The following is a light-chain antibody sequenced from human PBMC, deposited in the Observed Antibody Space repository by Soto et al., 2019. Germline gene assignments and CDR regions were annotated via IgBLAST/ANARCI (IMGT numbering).Light chain of an antibody. J-gene: IGKJ1*01. CDR3: LQVSSFPRQ. CDR2: AAS. CDR1: QDMVGR. V-gene: IGKV1-12*01. Sequence: DIHITQSPYSVSASVGDRITITFRASQDMVGRLACFQQKPGKAPQYLIQAASILQSGVPSRFSGSGSATEFILTINNLQPEDFAYYFCLQVSSFPRQFGLGTKV.